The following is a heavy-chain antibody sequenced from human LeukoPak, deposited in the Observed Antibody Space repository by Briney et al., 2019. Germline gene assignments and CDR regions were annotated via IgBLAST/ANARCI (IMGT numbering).Heavy chain of an antibody. Sequence: GGSLRLSCAASGFTFSDYYMTWIRQAPGKGLEWVSYISSSGSTIYYADSVKGRFTISRDNAKNSLYLQMNSLRAEDTAVYYCARDSYVKAIDYWGQGTLVTVSS. CDR1: GFTFSDYY. V-gene: IGHV3-11*01. CDR2: ISSSGSTI. CDR3: ARDSYVKAIDY. D-gene: IGHD5-18*01. J-gene: IGHJ4*02.